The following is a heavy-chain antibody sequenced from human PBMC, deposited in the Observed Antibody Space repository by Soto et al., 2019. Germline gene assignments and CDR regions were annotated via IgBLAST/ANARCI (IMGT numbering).Heavy chain of an antibody. V-gene: IGHV3-23*01. J-gene: IGHJ4*02. D-gene: IGHD6-13*01. CDR2: ISGSGDST. CDR1: GFTFSSYA. CDR3: ARRGPGTYFDY. Sequence: EVQLLDSGGGLVQPGGSLRLSCAASGFTFSSYAMNWVRQAPGKGLEWVSVISGSGDSTYYADSVKGRFTISRDNSKNTLYLQMNSLRTEHTAVYYCARRGPGTYFDYWGQGTRVPVSS.